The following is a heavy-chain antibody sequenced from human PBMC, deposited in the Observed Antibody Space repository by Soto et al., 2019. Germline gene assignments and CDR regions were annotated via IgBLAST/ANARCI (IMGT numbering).Heavy chain of an antibody. V-gene: IGHV1-69*13. Sequence: ASVKVSCKASGGTFSSYAISWVRQAPGQGLEWMGGIIPIFGTANYAQKFQGRVTITADESTSTAYMELSSLRSEDTAVYYCARTRGAIIPYGMDVWGQGTTVTVSS. CDR3: ARTRGAIIPYGMDV. CDR1: GGTFSSYA. CDR2: IIPIFGTA. J-gene: IGHJ6*02. D-gene: IGHD3-10*01.